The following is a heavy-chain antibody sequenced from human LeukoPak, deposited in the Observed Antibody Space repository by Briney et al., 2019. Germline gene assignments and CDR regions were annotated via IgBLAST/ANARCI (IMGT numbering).Heavy chain of an antibody. CDR1: GYTFTSYG. V-gene: IGHV1-18*01. J-gene: IGHJ4*02. Sequence: ASVKVSCKASGYTFTSYGISWVRQAPGQGLEWMGWISAYNGNTNYAQKLQGRVTMTTDTSTSTAYMELRSLRSDDTAVYHCARDSSGYYDFDYWGQGTLVTVSS. D-gene: IGHD3-22*01. CDR2: ISAYNGNT. CDR3: ARDSSGYYDFDY.